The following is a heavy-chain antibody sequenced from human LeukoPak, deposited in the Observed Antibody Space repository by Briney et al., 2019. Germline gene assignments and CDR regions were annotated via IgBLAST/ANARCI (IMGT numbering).Heavy chain of an antibody. CDR2: ISSSGSTI. J-gene: IGHJ5*02. V-gene: IGHV3-48*03. Sequence: PGGSLRLSCAASGFTFSSYEVNWVRQAPGKGLEWVSYISSSGSTIYYADSVKGRFTISRDNAKNSLYLQMNSLRAEDTAVYYCARGFPGYCSGGSCYPTWFDPWGQGTLVTVSS. CDR3: ARGFPGYCSGGSCYPTWFDP. D-gene: IGHD2-15*01. CDR1: GFTFSSYE.